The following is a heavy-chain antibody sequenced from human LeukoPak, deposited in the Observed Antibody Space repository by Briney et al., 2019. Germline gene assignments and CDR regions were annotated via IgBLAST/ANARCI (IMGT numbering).Heavy chain of an antibody. D-gene: IGHD3-10*01. V-gene: IGHV1-3*01. CDR1: GYRFTIYW. CDR3: ARDRVGFDY. J-gene: IGHJ4*02. Sequence: GESLKISCKGSGYRFTIYWISWVRQMPGKGLEWMGWINAGNGNTKYSQKFQGRVTITRDTSASTAYMELSSLRSEDTAVYYCARDRVGFDYWGQGTLVTVSS. CDR2: INAGNGNT.